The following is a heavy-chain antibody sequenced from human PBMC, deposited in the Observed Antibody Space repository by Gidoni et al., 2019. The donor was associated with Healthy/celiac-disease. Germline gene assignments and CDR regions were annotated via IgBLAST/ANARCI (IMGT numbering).Heavy chain of an antibody. Sequence: QVQLVQSGAEVKKPGVSVTVSCKASGYTFTGYYLHWVRQAPGQGLEWMGRINPNSGGTNYAQKFQGRVTMTRDTSISTAYMELSRLRSDDTAVYYCAREGDYYDSSGYYYSGYFDYWGQGTLVTVSS. V-gene: IGHV1-2*06. CDR3: AREGDYYDSSGYYYSGYFDY. CDR1: GYTFTGYY. D-gene: IGHD3-22*01. J-gene: IGHJ4*02. CDR2: INPNSGGT.